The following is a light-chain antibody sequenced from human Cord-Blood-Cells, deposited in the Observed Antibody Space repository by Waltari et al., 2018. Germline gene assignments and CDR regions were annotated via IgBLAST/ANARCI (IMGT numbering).Light chain of an antibody. Sequence: QSALTQPASVSGSPGQSINISCTGTSSDVGSYNLVSWYQQQPGKAPKLMIYEVSKRPSGVSNRFSGSKSGNTASLTISGLQAEDEADYYCCSYAGSSTYVFGTGTKVTVL. CDR3: CSYAGSSTYV. V-gene: IGLV2-23*02. CDR1: SSDVGSYNL. CDR2: EVS. J-gene: IGLJ1*01.